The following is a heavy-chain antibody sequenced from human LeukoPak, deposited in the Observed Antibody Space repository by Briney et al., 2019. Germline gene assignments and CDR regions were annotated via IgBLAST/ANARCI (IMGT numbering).Heavy chain of an antibody. CDR1: GGSISSGGYY. V-gene: IGHV4-31*03. J-gene: IGHJ4*02. CDR3: AREGEYYGSGSFHFDY. CDR2: IYYSGST. D-gene: IGHD3-10*01. Sequence: SETLSLTCTVSGGSISSGGYYWSWIRQHPGKGLEWIGCIYYSGSTYYNPSLKSRVTISVDTSKNQFSLKLSSVTAADTAVYYCAREGEYYGSGSFHFDYWGQGTLVTVSS.